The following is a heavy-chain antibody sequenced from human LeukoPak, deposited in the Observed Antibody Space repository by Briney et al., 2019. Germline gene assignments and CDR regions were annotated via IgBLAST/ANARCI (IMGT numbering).Heavy chain of an antibody. V-gene: IGHV3-48*03. Sequence: GGSLRLSCVAAGFTFSNYVMNWVRQAPGKGLEWVSYISSSGSTIYYADSVKGRFTISRDNAKNSLYLQMNSLRAEDTAVYYCARDMAGGDWFDPWGQGTLVTVSS. CDR1: GFTFSNYV. CDR2: ISSSGSTI. D-gene: IGHD3-16*01. CDR3: ARDMAGGDWFDP. J-gene: IGHJ5*02.